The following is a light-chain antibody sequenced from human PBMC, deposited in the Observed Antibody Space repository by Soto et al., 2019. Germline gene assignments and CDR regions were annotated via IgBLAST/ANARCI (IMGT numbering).Light chain of an antibody. CDR1: QAVNTR. J-gene: IGKJ2*01. Sequence: EIVLTQSPATLSSFPGDRVTLSCRASQAVNTRLAWYQHKPGQAPRLLIYGASARATGIPARFSGSGSGTEFTLTISSLQSEDSAIYFCQERSKWPLYTFGQGTKVEIK. CDR3: QERSKWPLYT. CDR2: GAS. V-gene: IGKV3-15*01.